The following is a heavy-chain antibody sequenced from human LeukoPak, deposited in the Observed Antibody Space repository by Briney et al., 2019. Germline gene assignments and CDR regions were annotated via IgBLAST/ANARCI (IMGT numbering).Heavy chain of an antibody. D-gene: IGHD5-18*01. CDR1: GFTFKSYG. V-gene: IGHV3-23*01. Sequence: GGSLRLSCAVSGFTFKSYGMTWVRQVPGKGLEWVSSITGAGSSTKYADSVNGRFTISRDNSKNTVSLQMTGLRAEDTAVYYCARKVAVAMDLDYWGQGTLVTVSS. J-gene: IGHJ4*02. CDR2: ITGAGSST. CDR3: ARKVAVAMDLDY.